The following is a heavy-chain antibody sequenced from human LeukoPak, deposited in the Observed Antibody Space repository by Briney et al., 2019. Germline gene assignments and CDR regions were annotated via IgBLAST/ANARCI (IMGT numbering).Heavy chain of an antibody. V-gene: IGHV4-59*08. CDR1: ADSMTHYY. J-gene: IGHJ3*01. CDR2: SHNNGET. Sequence: SETLSLTCTVSADSMTHYYWSWIRQPPGKGLDWIAYSHNNGETKYNPSLKSRITISVDTSKNQFSLRLRSVTAADTAVYFCARQPGGTAAFDVWGQGTTVTVSA. D-gene: IGHD1-14*01. CDR3: ARQPGGTAAFDV.